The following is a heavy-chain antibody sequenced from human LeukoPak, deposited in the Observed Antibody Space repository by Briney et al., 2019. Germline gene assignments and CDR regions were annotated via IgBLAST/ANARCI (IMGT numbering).Heavy chain of an antibody. D-gene: IGHD2-2*01. CDR2: IIAQHGQT. Sequence: GASVTVSCKTAGYSENFYGITWVRQVAGQGPEWMGWIIAQHGQTEYAPNSQDRVTMTTDTNTKTAYMKWKSLTSDETALHYCAGSLGYCTSNFCYLKYWGQGTLVTVSS. V-gene: IGHV1-18*01. CDR1: GYSENFYG. CDR3: AGSLGYCTSNFCYLKY. J-gene: IGHJ4*02.